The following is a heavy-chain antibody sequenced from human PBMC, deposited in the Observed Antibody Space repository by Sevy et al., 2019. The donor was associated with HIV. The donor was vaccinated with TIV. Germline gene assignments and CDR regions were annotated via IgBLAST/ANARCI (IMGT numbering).Heavy chain of an antibody. CDR2: IIPFFASA. J-gene: IGHJ3*02. V-gene: IGHV1-69*13. D-gene: IGHD3-16*01. Sequence: ASVKVSCEASGYTFTSYGISWVRQAPGQGLEWMGAIIPFFASAKYAQTFQGRVTFTADGSRNTMYMELSSLKSEDSAIYYCARDRDIAFGGGDAFDIWGQGTMVTVSS. CDR3: ARDRDIAFGGGDAFDI. CDR1: GYTFTSYG.